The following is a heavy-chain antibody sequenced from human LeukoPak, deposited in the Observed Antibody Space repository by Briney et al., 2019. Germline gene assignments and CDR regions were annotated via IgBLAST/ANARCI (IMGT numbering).Heavy chain of an antibody. Sequence: SETLSLTCTVSGGSISSSSYYWGWIRQPPGKGLEWIGSIYYSGSTYYNPSLKSRVTISVDTSKNQFSLKLSSVTAADTAVYYCARASGSSGWYRLGGGFDYWGQGTLVTVSS. V-gene: IGHV4-39*07. CDR2: IYYSGST. CDR1: GGSISSSSYY. D-gene: IGHD6-19*01. J-gene: IGHJ4*02. CDR3: ARASGSSGWYRLGGGFDY.